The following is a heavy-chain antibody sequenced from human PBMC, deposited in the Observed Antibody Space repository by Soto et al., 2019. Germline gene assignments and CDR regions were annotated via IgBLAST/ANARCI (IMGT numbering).Heavy chain of an antibody. D-gene: IGHD3-22*01. J-gene: IGHJ2*01. CDR2: IVVGSGNT. CDR3: AAVYYDSSGSPLDWYFDL. CDR1: GFTFTSSA. V-gene: IGHV1-58*01. Sequence: SVKVSCKASGFTFTSSAVQWVRQARGQRLEWIGWIVVGSGNTNYAQKFQERVTITRDMSTSTAYMELSSLRSEDTAVYYCAAVYYDSSGSPLDWYFDLWGRGTLVTSPQ.